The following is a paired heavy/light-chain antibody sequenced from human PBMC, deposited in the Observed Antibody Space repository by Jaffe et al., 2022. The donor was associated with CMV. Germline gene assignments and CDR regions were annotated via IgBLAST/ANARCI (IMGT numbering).Light chain of an antibody. CDR2: KDS. CDR1: ALPKQY. CDR3: QSADSSGTRV. Sequence: SYELTQPPSVSVSPGQTARITCSGDALPKQYAYWYQQKPGQAPVLVIYKDSERPSGIPERFSGSSSGTTVTLTISGVQAEDEADYYCQSADSSGTRVFGGGTKLTVL. V-gene: IGLV3-25*03. J-gene: IGLJ3*02.
Heavy chain of an antibody. CDR3: VKDFSNTVTTTLGYFDY. D-gene: IGHD4-17*01. V-gene: IGHV3-64D*06. CDR2: ISSNGGST. J-gene: IGHJ4*02. CDR1: GFTFSSYA. Sequence: EVQLVESGGGLVQPGGSLRLSCSASGFTFSSYAMHWVRQAPGKGLEYVSAISSNGGSTYYADSVKGRFTISRDNSKNTLYLQMSSLRAEDTAVYYCVKDFSNTVTTTLGYFDYWGQGTLVTVSS.